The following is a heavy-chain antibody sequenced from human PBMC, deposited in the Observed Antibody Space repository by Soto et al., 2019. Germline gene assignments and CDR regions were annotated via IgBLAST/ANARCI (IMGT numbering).Heavy chain of an antibody. J-gene: IGHJ4*02. Sequence: PSETLSLTCAVYGGSFSGYYWSWIRQPPGKGLEWIGEINHSGSTNYNPSLKSRVTISVDASKSQFSLKLSSVTAADTAVYYCASNGDSRYYFDYWGQGTLVT. CDR2: INHSGST. D-gene: IGHD6-13*01. CDR3: ASNGDSRYYFDY. V-gene: IGHV4-34*01. CDR1: GGSFSGYY.